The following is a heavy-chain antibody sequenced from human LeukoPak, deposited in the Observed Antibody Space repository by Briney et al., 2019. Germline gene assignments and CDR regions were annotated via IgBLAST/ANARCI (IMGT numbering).Heavy chain of an antibody. CDR1: GFSFSNFG. D-gene: IGHD5-18*01. J-gene: IGHJ4*02. CDR3: ARGKDTGRQYNFDH. Sequence: GGSLRLSCAASGFSFSNFGMGWVRQAPGKGLECVSPINGRGGSTSYADFVKGRFTISRDNSKNTLYLQMNGLRPEDTAVYYCARGKDTGRQYNFDHWGQRILVTVAS. CDR2: INGRGGST. V-gene: IGHV3-23*01.